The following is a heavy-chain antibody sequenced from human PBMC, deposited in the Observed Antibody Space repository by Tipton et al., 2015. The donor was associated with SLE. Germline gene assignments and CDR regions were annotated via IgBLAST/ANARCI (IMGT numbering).Heavy chain of an antibody. V-gene: IGHV5-10-1*01. CDR1: GYSFTSYW. CDR3: AARGNYYDSSGRPFDY. J-gene: IGHJ4*02. D-gene: IGHD3-22*01. CDR2: IDPSDSYT. Sequence: VQLVQSGAEVKKPGESLRISCKGSGYSFTSYWISWVRQMPGKGLEWMGRIDPSDSYTNYSPSFQGHVTISADKSISTAYLQWSSLKASDTAMYYCAARGNYYDSSGRPFDYWGQGTLVTGSS.